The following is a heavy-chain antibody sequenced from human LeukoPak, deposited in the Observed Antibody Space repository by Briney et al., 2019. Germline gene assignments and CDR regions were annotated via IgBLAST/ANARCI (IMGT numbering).Heavy chain of an antibody. CDR3: AKLTRGYCSSTACPNWFDP. CDR1: GFTVSSNY. J-gene: IGHJ5*02. CDR2: TSDSGGTT. Sequence: GGSLRLSCAASGFTVSSNYMNWVRQAPGKGLEWVSATSDSGGTTYYADSVKGRFTISRDNSKNTLYLQMNSLRGEDTAVYYCAKLTRGYCSSTACPNWFDPWGQGTLVTVSS. V-gene: IGHV3-53*01. D-gene: IGHD2-2*01.